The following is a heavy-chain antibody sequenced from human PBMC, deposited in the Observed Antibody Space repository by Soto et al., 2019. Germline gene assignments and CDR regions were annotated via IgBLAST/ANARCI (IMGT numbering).Heavy chain of an antibody. CDR1: GFRFSTYD. CDR3: ARDRCYDGTCYSASDS. J-gene: IGHJ5*01. Sequence: LRLSCTASGFRFSTYDMDWLRQAPGKGPEWIAHISTTSFTIYYADSVKGRFTISRDNARNSLYLEMNSLRDEDTAVYYCARDRCYDGTCYSASDSWGQGTLVTVSS. CDR2: ISTTSFTI. D-gene: IGHD2-15*01. V-gene: IGHV3-48*02.